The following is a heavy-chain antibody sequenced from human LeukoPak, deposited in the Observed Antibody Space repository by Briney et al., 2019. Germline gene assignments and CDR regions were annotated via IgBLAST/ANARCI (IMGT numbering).Heavy chain of an antibody. D-gene: IGHD3-10*01. J-gene: IGHJ4*02. CDR3: AKLLRAGRLLTISLDS. Sequence: GGSLRLSCAASGFTFSSAWMNWVRQAPGKGLEWVSAVSGSGGTTHYADSAKGRFTISRDNSKNTLYLQLNSLRAEDTAVYYCAKLLRAGRLLTISLDSWGQGTLVTVSS. V-gene: IGHV3-23*01. CDR1: GFTFSSAW. CDR2: VSGSGGTT.